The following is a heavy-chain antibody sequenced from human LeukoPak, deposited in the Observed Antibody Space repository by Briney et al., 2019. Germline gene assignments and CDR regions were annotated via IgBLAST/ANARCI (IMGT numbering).Heavy chain of an antibody. D-gene: IGHD3-16*01. CDR2: IYTSGST. Sequence: PSATLSLTCTVAGGSISSYYWSWIRQPAGKGLEWIGRIYTSGSTNYNPSLKSRVTISVDTSKNQFSLKLSSVTAADTAVYYCAREEGDYVWGSYAFDIWGQGTMVTVSS. CDR3: AREEGDYVWGSYAFDI. V-gene: IGHV4-4*07. CDR1: GGSISSYY. J-gene: IGHJ3*02.